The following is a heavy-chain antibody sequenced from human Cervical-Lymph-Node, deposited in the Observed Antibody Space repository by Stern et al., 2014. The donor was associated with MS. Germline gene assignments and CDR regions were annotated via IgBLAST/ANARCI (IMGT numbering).Heavy chain of an antibody. V-gene: IGHV1-46*01. D-gene: IGHD6-19*01. CDR1: GYTFTRYY. CDR2: INPSGGST. CDR3: AREVAGHRLGMMDV. Sequence: MQLVESGAEVKTPGASVKLSCEASGYTFTRYYMHWARPSPGQGLEWMVIINPSGGSTSCAQKFQGRVTMTRDTSTSTVYMELSSLRSEDTAVYYCAREVAGHRLGMMDVWGQGTSVTVSS. J-gene: IGHJ6*02.